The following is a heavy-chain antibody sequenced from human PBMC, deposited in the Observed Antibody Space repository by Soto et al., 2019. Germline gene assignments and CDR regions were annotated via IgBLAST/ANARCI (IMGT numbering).Heavy chain of an antibody. CDR3: ARSGRGDYGLYAFDI. CDR1: GGSISSYY. Sequence: PSETLSLTCTVSGGSISSYYWSWIRQPPGKGLEWIGYIYYSGSTNYNPSLKSRVTISVDTSKNQFSLKLSSVTAADTAVYYCARSGRGDYGLYAFDIWGQGTMVTVS. CDR2: IYYSGST. J-gene: IGHJ3*02. D-gene: IGHD4-17*01. V-gene: IGHV4-59*01.